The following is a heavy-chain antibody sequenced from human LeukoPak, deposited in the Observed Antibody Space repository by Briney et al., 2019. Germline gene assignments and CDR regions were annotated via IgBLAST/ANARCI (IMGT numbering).Heavy chain of an antibody. CDR2: IYPGDSDT. Sequence: GESLKISCKGSGYSFTNYWIAWGRQMPGKGLEWMGIIYPGDSDTRYSPSFQGQVTISADKSISTAYLQWSSLKASDTAMYYCARHDAYSGSYPRDYWGQGTLVTVSS. J-gene: IGHJ4*02. CDR1: GYSFTNYW. D-gene: IGHD1-26*01. CDR3: ARHDAYSGSYPRDY. V-gene: IGHV5-51*01.